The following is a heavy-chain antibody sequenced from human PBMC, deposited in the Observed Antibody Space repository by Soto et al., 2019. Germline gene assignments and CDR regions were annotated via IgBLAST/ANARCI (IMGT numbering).Heavy chain of an antibody. CDR1: GYTFTSYS. V-gene: IGHV1-3*01. J-gene: IGHJ4*02. D-gene: IGHD3-10*01. Sequence: ASVNVSCKASGYTFTSYSMHWVRQAPGQRLEWMGWINAGNGNTKYSQKFQGRVTITRDTSASTAYMELSSLRSEDTAVYYCARGGLYGSGSYYNQKRHKRPTFDYWGQGTLVTVSS. CDR2: INAGNGNT. CDR3: ARGGLYGSGSYYNQKRHKRPTFDY.